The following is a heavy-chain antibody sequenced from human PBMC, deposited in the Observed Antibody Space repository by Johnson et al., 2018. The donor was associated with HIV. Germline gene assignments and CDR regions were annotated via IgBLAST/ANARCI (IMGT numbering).Heavy chain of an antibody. Sequence: VKLVESGGGVVQPGRSLRLSCAASGFTFSGSALHWVRQASGKGLEWIGHIRSKGVTYATAYAASVKGRFTISRDDSQNTVYLQMNSLKTEDTAVYYCTTQQRADAFDIWGQGTMVTVSS. CDR2: IRSKGVTYAT. CDR3: TTQQRADAFDI. D-gene: IGHD6-13*01. J-gene: IGHJ3*02. V-gene: IGHV3-73*01. CDR1: GFTFSGSA.